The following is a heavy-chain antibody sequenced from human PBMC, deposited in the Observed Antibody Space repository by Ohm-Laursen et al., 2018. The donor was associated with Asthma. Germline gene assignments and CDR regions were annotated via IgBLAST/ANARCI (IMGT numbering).Heavy chain of an antibody. J-gene: IGHJ4*02. CDR1: GFTFSSSD. D-gene: IGHD6-6*01. CDR2: ISYVGSNK. V-gene: IGHV3-30*03. Sequence: SLRLSCTASGFTFSSSDMHWVRQAPGKGLEWVAFISYVGSNKNYADSVKGRSTISRDNAKNSLFLQMNSLRVEDTAVYYCARNPTARPFDYWGQGILVTVSS. CDR3: ARNPTARPFDY.